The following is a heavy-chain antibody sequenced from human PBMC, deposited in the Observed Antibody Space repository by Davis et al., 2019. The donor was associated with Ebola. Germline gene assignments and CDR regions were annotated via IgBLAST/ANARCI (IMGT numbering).Heavy chain of an antibody. J-gene: IGHJ4*02. CDR1: GDSISSHYW. CDR2: ISYSGRT. Sequence: GSLRLSCAVSGDSISSHYWWSWLRQSPGKGLEWIAEISYSGRTKHNPSLKSRVTISVDKSKNQFSLSVSSVTVADSAVYYCARSSGWYYFDYWGQGSLVTVSS. CDR3: ARSSGWYYFDY. V-gene: IGHV4-4*02. D-gene: IGHD6-19*01.